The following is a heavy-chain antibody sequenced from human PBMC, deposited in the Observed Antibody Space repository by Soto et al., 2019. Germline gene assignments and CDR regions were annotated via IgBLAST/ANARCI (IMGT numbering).Heavy chain of an antibody. Sequence: ESGGGLVQPGGSLRLSCAASGFTFSSYSMNWVRQAPGKGLEWVSYISSSSSTIYYADSVKGRFTISRDNAKNSLYLQMNSLRAEDTAVYYCARYGTDFWSGSDFDYWGQGTLVTVSS. CDR3: ARYGTDFWSGSDFDY. CDR2: ISSSSSTI. V-gene: IGHV3-48*01. D-gene: IGHD3-3*01. J-gene: IGHJ4*02. CDR1: GFTFSSYS.